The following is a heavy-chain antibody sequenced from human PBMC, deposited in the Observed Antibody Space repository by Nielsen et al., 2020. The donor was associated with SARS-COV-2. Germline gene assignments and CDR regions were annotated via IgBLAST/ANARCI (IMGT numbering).Heavy chain of an antibody. CDR2: IDPSDSYT. D-gene: IGHD6-6*01. CDR1: GCSVTSNW. V-gene: IGHV5-10-1*01. J-gene: IGHJ4*02. CDR3: AKPARRPYQNPDS. Sequence: GGSLRLSCKGSGCSVTSNWITWVRQVPGKGLERGGRIDPSDSYTNYSPSFQGHVTISVDSAISTAFLQRRSLRASDSAMYYCAKPARRPYQNPDSWGQGTLVTVPS.